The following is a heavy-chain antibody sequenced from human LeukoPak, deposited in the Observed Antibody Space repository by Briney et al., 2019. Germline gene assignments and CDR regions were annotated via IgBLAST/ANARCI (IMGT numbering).Heavy chain of an antibody. V-gene: IGHV3-48*02. D-gene: IGHD3/OR15-3a*01. CDR2: ISSSSSTI. CDR3: ARAFGLTDY. CDR1: GFTVSSYS. J-gene: IGHJ4*02. Sequence: GGSLRLSCAASGFTVSSYSMNWVRQAPGKGLEWVSYISSSSSTIYYADSVKGRFTISRDNAKNSLYLQMNSLRDDDTAVYYCARAFGLTDYWGQGTLVTVSS.